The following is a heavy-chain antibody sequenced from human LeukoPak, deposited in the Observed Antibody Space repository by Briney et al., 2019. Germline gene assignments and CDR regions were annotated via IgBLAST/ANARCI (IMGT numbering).Heavy chain of an antibody. V-gene: IGHV3-66*01. Sequence: PGGSLRLSCAASAFTVSSNYMSWVRQAPGKGLEWVSIIYRDDRTFYADSVKDRFTISRDNSKKTLFLQMNSLRAEDTAVYYCARDLGSYVDSWGHGTLVTVSS. D-gene: IGHD5-18*01. CDR1: AFTVSSNY. CDR3: ARDLGSYVDS. J-gene: IGHJ5*01. CDR2: IYRDDRT.